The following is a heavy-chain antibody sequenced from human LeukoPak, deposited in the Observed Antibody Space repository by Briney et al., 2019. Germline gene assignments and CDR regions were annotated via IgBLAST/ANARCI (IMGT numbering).Heavy chain of an antibody. D-gene: IGHD6-19*01. CDR3: ARVAVAGPTGWFDP. CDR2: ISSSSSTI. V-gene: IGHV3-48*01. Sequence: GGSLRLSCAASGFTFSSYSMNWVRQAPGKGLEWVSYISSSSSTIYYADSVKGRFTISRDNTDNVVYLQMNGLRAEDTAVYYCARVAVAGPTGWFDPWGQGTLVTVSS. J-gene: IGHJ5*02. CDR1: GFTFSSYS.